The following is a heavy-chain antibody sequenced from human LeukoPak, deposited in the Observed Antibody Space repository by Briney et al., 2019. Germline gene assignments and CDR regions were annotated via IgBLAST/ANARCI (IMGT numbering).Heavy chain of an antibody. CDR2: INPNSGGT. CDR1: GYTFTGYY. J-gene: IGHJ6*03. CDR3: ARDLLIADYYYYYMDV. Sequence: ASVKVSCKASGYTFTGYYMHWVRQAPGQGLEWMGWINPNSGGTNYAQKFQGRVTMTRDTSISTAYMELSRLRSDDTAVYYCARDLLIADYYYYYMDVWGKGTTVTVSS. V-gene: IGHV1-2*02. D-gene: IGHD6-13*01.